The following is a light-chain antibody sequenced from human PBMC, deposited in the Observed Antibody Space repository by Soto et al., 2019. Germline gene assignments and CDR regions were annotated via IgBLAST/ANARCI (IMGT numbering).Light chain of an antibody. Sequence: IQMTQSPSTLSASVGDRVTITCRASQSISTWLAWYQQKPGKAPKLLIYDASSLQGGVPSRFSGSGSGTEFTLTISSLHPDDFATYYCQQYDSYSRTFGQGTKVDIK. CDR3: QQYDSYSRT. V-gene: IGKV1-5*01. CDR1: QSISTW. J-gene: IGKJ1*01. CDR2: DAS.